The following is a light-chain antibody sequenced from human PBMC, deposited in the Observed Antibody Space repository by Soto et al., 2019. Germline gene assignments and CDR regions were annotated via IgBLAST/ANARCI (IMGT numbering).Light chain of an antibody. Sequence: DIHMTQSPATLSASVGDRVTITCLASQSIGDSLAWYQQKPGKAPKLLIYDASSLESGVPSRFSGSGSGTESTLTISSLQPDDFATYFCQQYNSYWWTFGQGTKVDI. CDR3: QQYNSYWWT. V-gene: IGKV1-5*01. CDR2: DAS. CDR1: QSIGDS. J-gene: IGKJ1*01.